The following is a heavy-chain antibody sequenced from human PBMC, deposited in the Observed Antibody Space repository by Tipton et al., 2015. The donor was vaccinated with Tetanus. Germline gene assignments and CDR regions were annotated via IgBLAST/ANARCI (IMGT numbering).Heavy chain of an antibody. CDR1: GGPVSSSNW. J-gene: IGHJ6*02. CDR3: ARLTGHSMDVVDYYYFGMDV. Sequence: SLRLSCDVSGGPVSSSNWWSWVRQAPGKGLEWIGEIYYSGTTNYNPSLKSRVTISTDKSKNQVSLRLNSVSAADTAVYYCARLTGHSMDVVDYYYFGMDVWGQGTKVTVSS. D-gene: IGHD2-21*01. V-gene: IGHV4-4*02. CDR2: IYYSGTT.